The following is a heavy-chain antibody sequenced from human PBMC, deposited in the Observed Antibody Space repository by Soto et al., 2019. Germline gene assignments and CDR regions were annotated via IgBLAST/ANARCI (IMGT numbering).Heavy chain of an antibody. J-gene: IGHJ5*02. CDR2: ISAHNGNT. Sequence: QVLLVQSGAEVKKPGASVKVSSKASGYTFTSYGISWVRQAPGQGREWMGWISAHNGNTTYAHKLQGRVTTTTDTTPSTPYLELSRRYTEGTAVYYSATVLPAFDPWG. CDR3: ATVLPAFDP. V-gene: IGHV1-18*01. CDR1: GYTFTSYG.